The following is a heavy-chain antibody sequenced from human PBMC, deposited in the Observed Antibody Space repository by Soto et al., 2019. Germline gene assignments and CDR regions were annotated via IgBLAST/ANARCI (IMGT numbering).Heavy chain of an antibody. D-gene: IGHD6-19*01. V-gene: IGHV3-23*01. CDR1: GFTFSSYA. J-gene: IGHJ4*02. CDR2: MSGTGGST. Sequence: EVQLLEAGGGLVQPGRSLRLSCAASGFTFSSYAMNWVRQAPGKGLEWGSAMSGTGGSTYYADSVKGRFTITRDNSKNTLYLQMNSLRVEDTAVFYCAKAGFSSGWSPSYFDYWGQGTLVTVS. CDR3: AKAGFSSGWSPSYFDY.